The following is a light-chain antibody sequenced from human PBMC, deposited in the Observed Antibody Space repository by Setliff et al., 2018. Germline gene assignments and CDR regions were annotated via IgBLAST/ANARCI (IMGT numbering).Light chain of an antibody. Sequence: QSALAQPRSVSGSPGQSVTISCTGTSSDVGGYNYVSWYQQHPGKAPKLMIYDASKRPSGVPDRFSGSKSGNTASLTISGLQAEDEADYYCSSYAGSNNYVFGTGT. CDR2: DAS. CDR3: SSYAGSNNYV. J-gene: IGLJ1*01. V-gene: IGLV2-11*01. CDR1: SSDVGGYNY.